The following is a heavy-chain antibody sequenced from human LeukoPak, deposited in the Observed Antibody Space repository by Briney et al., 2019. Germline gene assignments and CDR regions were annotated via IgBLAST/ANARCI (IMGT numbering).Heavy chain of an antibody. CDR2: IYYSGST. CDR1: GGSIRSYY. V-gene: IGHV4-59*01. Sequence: SETLSLTCTVSGGSIRSYYWSWIRQPPGKGLEWIGYIYYSGSTNYNPSLKSRVTISVDTSKNQFSLKLSSVTAADTAVYYCARSQGYFDYWGQGTLVTVSS. CDR3: ARSQGYFDY. J-gene: IGHJ4*02.